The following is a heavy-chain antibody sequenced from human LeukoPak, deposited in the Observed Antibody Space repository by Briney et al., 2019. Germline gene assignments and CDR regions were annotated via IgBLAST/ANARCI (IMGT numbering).Heavy chain of an antibody. D-gene: IGHD3-10*01. Sequence: GGSLRLSCAAAGFTFDGYAMHWVRQPPGKGLEWVSGISWIGNTIGYADSVKGRFTISRDNAKNSPYLQMNSLRIEDTALYYCAKDKVFGGDLDYWGQGTLVTVSS. J-gene: IGHJ4*02. CDR2: ISWIGNTI. CDR3: AKDKVFGGDLDY. V-gene: IGHV3-9*01. CDR1: GFTFDGYA.